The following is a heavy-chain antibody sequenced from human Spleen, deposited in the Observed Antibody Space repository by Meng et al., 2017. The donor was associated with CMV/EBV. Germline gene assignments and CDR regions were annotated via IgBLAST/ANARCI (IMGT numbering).Heavy chain of an antibody. CDR3: VRDSSDFPAPAKFDL. CDR2: VNSDGSGT. J-gene: IGHJ5*02. Sequence: CAASGFTCSSKWMHWVGQATGKGLVWVSRVNSDGSGTRHADSVRGRFTISRDNAENTLYLQMNRLRPEDTAMYYCVRDSSDFPAPAKFDLWGQGTLVTVS. CDR1: GFTCSSKW. D-gene: IGHD6-6*01. V-gene: IGHV3-74*01.